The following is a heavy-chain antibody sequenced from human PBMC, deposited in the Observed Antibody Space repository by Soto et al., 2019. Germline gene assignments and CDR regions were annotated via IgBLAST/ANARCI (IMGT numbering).Heavy chain of an antibody. CDR1: GFTFSNYA. CDR2: ISGSGSDT. V-gene: IGHV3-23*01. D-gene: IGHD1-1*01. CDR3: AKDRTASGATVRFDP. J-gene: IGHJ5*02. Sequence: GGSLRLSCTASGFTFSNYAMSWVRQAPGKGLEWVSSISGSGSDTYYADSVKGRFTISRDNSKNTLYLQMNSLSAEDRAVYYCAKDRTASGATVRFDPWGQGTLVTVS.